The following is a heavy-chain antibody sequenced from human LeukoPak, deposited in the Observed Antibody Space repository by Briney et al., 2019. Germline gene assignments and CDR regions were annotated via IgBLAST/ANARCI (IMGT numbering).Heavy chain of an antibody. V-gene: IGHV1-8*01. Sequence: ASVKASCKASGYTFTSYDINWVRQATGQGLEWMGWMNPNSGNTGYAQKFQGRVTMTRNTSISTAYMELSSLRSEDTAVYYCARGGPYYYGSGSYFGWGQGTLVTVSS. J-gene: IGHJ4*02. CDR1: GYTFTSYD. CDR3: ARGGPYYYGSGSYFG. D-gene: IGHD3-10*01. CDR2: MNPNSGNT.